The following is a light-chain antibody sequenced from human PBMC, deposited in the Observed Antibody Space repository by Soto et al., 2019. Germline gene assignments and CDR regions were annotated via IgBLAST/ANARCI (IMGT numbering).Light chain of an antibody. CDR3: QQYNNWPGT. CDR2: NAS. V-gene: IGKV3-15*01. CDR1: QSVSSN. Sequence: EIVMTQSPATLSVSPGERATLSCRASQSVSSNLAWYQQKPGQAPRLLIYNASTRATGIPARFSGSGSGTEFTLTISSLQSEDFSVYYRQQYNNWPGTFGQGTKLEIK. J-gene: IGKJ2*02.